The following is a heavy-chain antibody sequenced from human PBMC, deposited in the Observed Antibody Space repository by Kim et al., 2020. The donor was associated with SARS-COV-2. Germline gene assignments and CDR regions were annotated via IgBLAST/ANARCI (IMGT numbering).Heavy chain of an antibody. V-gene: IGHV3-30*04. Sequence: GGSLRLSCAASGFTFSSYAMHWVRQAPGKGLEWVAVISYDGSNKYYADSVKGRFTISRDNSKNTLYLQMNSLRAEDTAVYYCARDQVVRGPWGYYYYGMDVWGQGTTVTVSS. CDR2: ISYDGSNK. J-gene: IGHJ6*02. CDR3: ARDQVVRGPWGYYYYGMDV. CDR1: GFTFSSYA. D-gene: IGHD3-22*01.